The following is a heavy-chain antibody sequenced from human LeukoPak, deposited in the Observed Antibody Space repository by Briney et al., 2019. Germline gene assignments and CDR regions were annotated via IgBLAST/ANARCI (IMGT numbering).Heavy chain of an antibody. V-gene: IGHV4-39*07. J-gene: IGHJ4*02. CDR1: GGSISSSSYY. Sequence: SETLSLTCTVSGGSISSSSYYWGWIRQPPGKGLEWIGSTYYSGSTYYNPSLKSRVTISVDTSKNQFSLKLSSVTAADTAVYYCARDPESYYDILTGYPGNIFDYWGQGTLVTVSS. D-gene: IGHD3-9*01. CDR2: TYYSGST. CDR3: ARDPESYYDILTGYPGNIFDY.